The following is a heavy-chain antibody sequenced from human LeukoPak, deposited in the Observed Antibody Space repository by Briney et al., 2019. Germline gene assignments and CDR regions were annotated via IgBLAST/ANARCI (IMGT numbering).Heavy chain of an antibody. Sequence: GESLRLSCAASGFTFSNYWMHWVRQATGKGLVWVSRFHTDGSYAAYADSVKGRFTISRDNAKNTVFLQMNSLTAEDTAVYYCARPKFSDYYYYMDVWGRGTTVTVSS. V-gene: IGHV3-74*01. CDR2: FHTDGSYA. CDR3: ARPKFSDYYYYMDV. CDR1: GFTFSNYW. D-gene: IGHD6-25*01. J-gene: IGHJ6*03.